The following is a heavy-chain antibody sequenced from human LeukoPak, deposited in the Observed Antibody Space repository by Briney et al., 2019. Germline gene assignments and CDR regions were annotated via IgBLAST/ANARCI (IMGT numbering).Heavy chain of an antibody. CDR1: GGSISSDY. CDR2: IYISGST. V-gene: IGHV4-4*07. Sequence: SETLSLTCTVSGGSISSDYWSWIRQPAGKGLEWIGRIYISGSTNYNPSLTSRVTMSVDASKNQFSLKLSSVNAADTAVYYCARERGGNYYFGMDVWGQGTTVTVSS. D-gene: IGHD2-15*01. CDR3: ARERGGNYYFGMDV. J-gene: IGHJ6*02.